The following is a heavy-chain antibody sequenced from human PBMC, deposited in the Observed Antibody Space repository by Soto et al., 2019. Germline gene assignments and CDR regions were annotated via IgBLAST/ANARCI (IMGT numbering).Heavy chain of an antibody. CDR3: ARSEYCISTSCYWFDP. CDR1: GGSISSGGYY. V-gene: IGHV4-31*03. CDR2: IYYSGST. Sequence: QVQLQESGPGLVKPSQTLSLTCTVSGGSISSGGYYWSWIRQHPGKGLEWIGYIYYSGSTYYNPSLKSRVTMSVDTSKNQFSLKLSSVTAADTAVYYCARSEYCISTSCYWFDPWGQGTLVTVSS. J-gene: IGHJ5*02. D-gene: IGHD2-2*01.